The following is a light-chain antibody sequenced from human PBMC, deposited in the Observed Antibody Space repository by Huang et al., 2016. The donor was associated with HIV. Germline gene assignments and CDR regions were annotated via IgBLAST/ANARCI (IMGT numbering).Light chain of an antibody. J-gene: IGKJ3*01. CDR3: QQYYRPPFT. CDR2: WAS. CDR1: QSVLYSSNNKNY. Sequence: DIVMTQSPDSLAVSLGERATIKCKSSQSVLYSSNNKNYLAWYQQKPGQPPKLLIYWASTRESGVPDRFSGSGSGTDFTLTISSLQAEDVAVYYCQQYYRPPFTFGPGTKVDIK. V-gene: IGKV4-1*01.